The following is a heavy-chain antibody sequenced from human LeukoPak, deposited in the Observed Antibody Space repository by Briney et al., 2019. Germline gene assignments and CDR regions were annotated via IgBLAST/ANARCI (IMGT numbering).Heavy chain of an antibody. D-gene: IGHD3-22*01. V-gene: IGHV3-23*01. CDR2: ISGSGGST. J-gene: IGHJ1*01. Sequence: PGGSLRLSCAASGFTFSSYAISWVRQAPGKGLEWVSAISGSGGSTYYADSVKGRFTISRDNSKNTLYLQMNSLRAEDTAVYYCAKATQYYYDSSGYVPPYFQHWGQGTLVTVSS. CDR3: AKATQYYYDSSGYVPPYFQH. CDR1: GFTFSSYA.